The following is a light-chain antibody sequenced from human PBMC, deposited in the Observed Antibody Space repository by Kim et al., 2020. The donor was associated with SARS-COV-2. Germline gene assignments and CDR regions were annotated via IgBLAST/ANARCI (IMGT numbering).Light chain of an antibody. CDR2: HAS. V-gene: IGKV1-33*01. Sequence: SASVGDRVTITCQATQDINRFLNWYQQKPGKAPKLLIYHASNLEAGVPSRISGSGSGTDYTFTISSLQPEDIATYYCQQFEDLPPTFGGGTKVEIK. J-gene: IGKJ4*01. CDR1: QDINRF. CDR3: QQFEDLPPT.